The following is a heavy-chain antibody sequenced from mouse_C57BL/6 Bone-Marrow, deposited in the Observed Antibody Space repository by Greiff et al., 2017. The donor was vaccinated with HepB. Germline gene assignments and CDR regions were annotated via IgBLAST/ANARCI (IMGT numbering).Heavy chain of an antibody. V-gene: IGHV1-7*01. Sequence: QVQLQQPGAELAKPGASVKLSCKASGYTFTSYWMHWVKQRPGQGLEWIGYINPSSGYTKYNQKFKDKATLTADKSSSTAYMQLSSLTYEDSAVYSCARSTMVTDLAYWGQGTLVTVSS. CDR2: INPSSGYT. D-gene: IGHD2-2*01. CDR3: ARSTMVTDLAY. J-gene: IGHJ3*01. CDR1: GYTFTSYW.